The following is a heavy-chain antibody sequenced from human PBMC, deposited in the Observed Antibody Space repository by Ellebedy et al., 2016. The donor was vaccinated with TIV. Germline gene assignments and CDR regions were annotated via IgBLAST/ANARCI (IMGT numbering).Heavy chain of an antibody. CDR1: TFSFSTYN. J-gene: IGHJ4*02. V-gene: IGHV3-21*01. D-gene: IGHD5-12*01. CDR3: AREVVATTNYFDY. CDR2: ISSSGSYI. Sequence: PGGSLRLSCAASTFSFSTYNMNWFRQAPGKRLEWVSSISSSGSYIFYADSLRGRFTISRDNAKNSMYLQMNSLRAEDTAVYYCAREVVATTNYFDYWGQGTLVTVSS.